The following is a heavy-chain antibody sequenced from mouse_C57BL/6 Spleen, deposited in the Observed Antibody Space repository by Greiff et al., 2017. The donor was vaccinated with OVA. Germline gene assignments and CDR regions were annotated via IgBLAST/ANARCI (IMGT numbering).Heavy chain of an antibody. Sequence: QVQLQQPGAELVMPGASVKLSCKASGYTFTSYWMHWVKQRPGQGLEWIGEIDPSDSYTNYNQKFKGKSTLTVDKSSSTAYMQLSSLTSEDSAVYYCARPIYDGYYGGFAYWGQGTLVTVSA. CDR2: IDPSDSYT. CDR1: GYTFTSYW. CDR3: ARPIYDGYYGGFAY. J-gene: IGHJ3*01. D-gene: IGHD2-3*01. V-gene: IGHV1-69*01.